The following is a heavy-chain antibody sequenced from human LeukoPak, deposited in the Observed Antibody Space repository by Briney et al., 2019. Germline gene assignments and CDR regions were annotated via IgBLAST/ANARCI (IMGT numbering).Heavy chain of an antibody. D-gene: IGHD3-10*01. V-gene: IGHV3-30*04. CDR2: ISYDGSNK. CDR3: ATSSGPYYYGSGKTP. Sequence: GGSLRLSCAASGSTFSSYAMHWVRQAPGKGLEWVAVISYDGSNKYYADSVKGRFTISRDNSKNTLYLQMNSLRAEDTAVYYCATSSGPYYYGSGKTPWGQGTLVTVSS. J-gene: IGHJ5*02. CDR1: GSTFSSYA.